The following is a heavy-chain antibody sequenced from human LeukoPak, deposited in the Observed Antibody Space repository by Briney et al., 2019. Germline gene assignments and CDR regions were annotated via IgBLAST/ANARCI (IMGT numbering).Heavy chain of an antibody. V-gene: IGHV3-21*01. CDR3: ARDDFWSGI. Sequence: GGPLRLSCAASGFPFSSYSMNWSRQAPGKGQEWITTISSINSYIYYPDSVQGRFTISRDNAKNSMYLQMNSLRAEDTAVYYCARDDFWSGIWGQGTLVTVSS. CDR2: ISSINSYI. D-gene: IGHD3-3*01. CDR1: GFPFSSYS. J-gene: IGHJ4*02.